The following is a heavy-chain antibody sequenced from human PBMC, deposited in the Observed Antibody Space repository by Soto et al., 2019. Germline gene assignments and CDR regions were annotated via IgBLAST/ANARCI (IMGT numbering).Heavy chain of an antibody. CDR3: ARALYSGYLPYYYYYYMDV. V-gene: IGHV1-46*03. J-gene: IGHJ6*03. Sequence: ASVKVSCKASGYTFTSYYMHWVRQAPGQGLEWMGIINPSGGSTSYAQKFQGRVTMTRDTSTSTVYMELSSLRSEDTAVYYCARALYSGYLPYYYYYYMDVWGKGTTVTVSS. CDR1: GYTFTSYY. D-gene: IGHD5-12*01. CDR2: INPSGGST.